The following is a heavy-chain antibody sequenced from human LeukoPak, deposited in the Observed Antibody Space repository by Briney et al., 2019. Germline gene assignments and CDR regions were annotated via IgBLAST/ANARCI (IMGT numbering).Heavy chain of an antibody. CDR2: IRYDGSKK. CDR3: AREVGQWLAHGETEYFQH. J-gene: IGHJ1*01. CDR1: GFTFSSYG. Sequence: PGGSLRLSCAASGFTFSSYGMHWVRQAPGKGLEWVAFIRYDGSKKYYADSVKGRFTISRDNAKNTLYLQMNSLRAEDTAVYYCAREVGQWLAHGETEYFQHWGQGTLATVSS. D-gene: IGHD6-19*01. V-gene: IGHV3-30*02.